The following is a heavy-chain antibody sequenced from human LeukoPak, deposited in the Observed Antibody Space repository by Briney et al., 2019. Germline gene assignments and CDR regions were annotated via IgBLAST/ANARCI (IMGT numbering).Heavy chain of an antibody. V-gene: IGHV1-8*02. CDR1: GGTFSSYA. D-gene: IGHD5-18*01. CDR2: ISPNNGHA. Sequence: GASVKVSCKASGGTFSSYAISWVRQAPGQGLEWMGWISPNNGHAGYAQKLQGRVTLTRNTSVNTVYMELSSLTSEDTAVYYCARGWTQVGDYWGPGTLVTVSS. CDR3: ARGWTQVGDY. J-gene: IGHJ4*02.